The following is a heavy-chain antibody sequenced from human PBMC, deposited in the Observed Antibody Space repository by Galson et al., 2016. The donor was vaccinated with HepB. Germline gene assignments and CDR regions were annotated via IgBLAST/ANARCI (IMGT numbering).Heavy chain of an antibody. CDR3: ARVSVSVADLSTNYYYGMDV. J-gene: IGHJ6*02. Sequence: SLRLSCAASGFTFNSYAMTWVRQGPGKGLEWVSTIVIGGSTHYTESVKGRFTISRDNSKNTLYLQMKSLRAEDTAVYYCARVSVSVADLSTNYYYGMDVWGQGTTVTVSS. V-gene: IGHV3-23*01. D-gene: IGHD3-16*02. CDR2: IVIGGST. CDR1: GFTFNSYA.